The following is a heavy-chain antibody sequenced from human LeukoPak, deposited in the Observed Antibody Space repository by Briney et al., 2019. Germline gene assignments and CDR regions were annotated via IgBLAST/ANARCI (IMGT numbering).Heavy chain of an antibody. D-gene: IGHD1-26*01. CDR1: GGSISSYY. V-gene: IGHV4-4*07. CDR3: ARGDRWELTFDY. J-gene: IGHJ4*02. Sequence: SETLSLTCTVSGGSISSYYWSWIRQPAGKGLEWIGRIYTSGSTNYNPSLKSRGTISVDKSKNQFSLKLTSVTAADTAVYYCARGDRWELTFDYWGQGTLVTVSS. CDR2: IYTSGST.